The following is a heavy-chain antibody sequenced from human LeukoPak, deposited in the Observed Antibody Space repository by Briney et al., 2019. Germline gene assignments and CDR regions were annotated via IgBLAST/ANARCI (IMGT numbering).Heavy chain of an antibody. CDR2: INQDGSEE. D-gene: IGHD3-3*01. J-gene: IGHJ2*01. CDR3: ARNGRVLEWVYWYSDL. CDR1: GFTFSNYW. Sequence: PGGSLRPSCEPYGFTFSNYWMSWVRQAPGQGLEWVAHINQDGSEEYYVDSVKGRFTISRDNAKDSVSLQMNSLRVEDTAVYYCARNGRVLEWVYWYSDLWGRGTLVTVSS. V-gene: IGHV3-7*01.